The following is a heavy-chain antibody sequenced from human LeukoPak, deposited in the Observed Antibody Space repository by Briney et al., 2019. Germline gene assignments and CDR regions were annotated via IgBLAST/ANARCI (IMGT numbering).Heavy chain of an antibody. J-gene: IGHJ6*03. D-gene: IGHD2-8*01. CDR2: ISGSGGRT. Sequence: GGSLRLSCAASGFTFSSYEMNWVRQAPGKGLEWVSAISGSGGRTYYADSVKGRFTISRDSSKNILYLQMNSLRAEDTAVYYCAKDRCSNGVGCYYYYMDVWGKGTTVTISS. CDR3: AKDRCSNGVGCYYYYMDV. V-gene: IGHV3-23*01. CDR1: GFTFSSYE.